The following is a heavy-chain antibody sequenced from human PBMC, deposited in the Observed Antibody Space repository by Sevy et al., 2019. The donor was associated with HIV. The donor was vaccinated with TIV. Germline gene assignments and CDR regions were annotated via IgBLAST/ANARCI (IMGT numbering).Heavy chain of an antibody. CDR2: ISYDGSNK. J-gene: IGHJ4*02. Sequence: GGSLRLSCAASGFTFSSYAMHWVRQAPGKGLEWVAVISYDGSNKYYADSVKGRFTISRDNSKNTLYLQMNSLRAEDTAVYYCARGGYYDSSGYYVDYWGQGTLVTVSS. CDR1: GFTFSSYA. D-gene: IGHD3-22*01. CDR3: ARGGYYDSSGYYVDY. V-gene: IGHV3-30*04.